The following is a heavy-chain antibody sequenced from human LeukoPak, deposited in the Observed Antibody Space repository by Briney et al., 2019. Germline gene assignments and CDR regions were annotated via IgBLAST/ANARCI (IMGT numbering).Heavy chain of an antibody. CDR2: IRYDGSNK. Sequence: GGSLRLSCAASGFTFSSYGMHWVRQAPGKGLEWVAFIRYDGSNKYYADSVKGRFTISRDNSKNTLYLQMNSLRAEDTAVYYCAKVLLPLYGDYVIGSGAFDIWGQGTMVTVSS. CDR1: GFTFSSYG. D-gene: IGHD4-17*01. V-gene: IGHV3-30*02. CDR3: AKVLLPLYGDYVIGSGAFDI. J-gene: IGHJ3*02.